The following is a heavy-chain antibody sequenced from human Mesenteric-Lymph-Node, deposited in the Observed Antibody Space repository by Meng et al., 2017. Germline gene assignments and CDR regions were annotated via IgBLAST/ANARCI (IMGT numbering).Heavy chain of an antibody. Sequence: SETLSLTCTVSGDSMTRYYWSWIRQPPGKGLEWIGFIYYSGNTNYNPSLRSRVTISLDMSKTQFSLKLTSLTAADTAVYYCAREGLDAFDVWGQGTMVTVSS. CDR1: GDSMTRYY. V-gene: IGHV4-59*01. CDR2: IYYSGNT. J-gene: IGHJ3*01. CDR3: AREGLDAFDV.